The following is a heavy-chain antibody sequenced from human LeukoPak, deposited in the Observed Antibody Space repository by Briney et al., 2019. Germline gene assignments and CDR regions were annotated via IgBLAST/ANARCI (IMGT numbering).Heavy chain of an antibody. Sequence: GGSLRLSCVVSGFTFSSYWMSWVRQAPGRGLEWVATIKQDGSEKYYVDSVKGRFTISRDNAKNSLYLQMNSLRAEDTAVYYCASSRDYVSYYGMDVWGRGTTVTVSS. D-gene: IGHD4-17*01. V-gene: IGHV3-7*03. CDR2: IKQDGSEK. J-gene: IGHJ6*02. CDR3: ASSRDYVSYYGMDV. CDR1: GFTFSSYW.